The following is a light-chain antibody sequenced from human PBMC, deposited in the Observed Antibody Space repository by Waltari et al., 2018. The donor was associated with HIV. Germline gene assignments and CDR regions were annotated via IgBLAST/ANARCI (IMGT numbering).Light chain of an antibody. CDR1: SSNIGIND. V-gene: IGLV1-47*01. J-gene: IGLJ3*02. CDR3: AAWDGSLRGGV. CDR2: TNH. Sequence: QSVLTQPPSASGTPGQRVTISCSGSSSNIGINDVSWYQHRPGTAPKPLIFTNHPLPSWVPDRSPASQSGTSASRAISALQSDDEADYYCAAWDGSLRGGVFGGGTKLTV.